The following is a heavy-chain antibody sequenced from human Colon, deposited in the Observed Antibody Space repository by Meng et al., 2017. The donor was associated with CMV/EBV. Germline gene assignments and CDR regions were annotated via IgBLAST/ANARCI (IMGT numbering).Heavy chain of an antibody. CDR2: INHSGST. CDR3: ARIVGPFDY. D-gene: IGHD2-15*01. J-gene: IGHJ4*02. Sequence: LYLTCAVYGGSFSGYYWSWIRQPPEKGLEWIGEINHSGSTNYNPSLKSRVTISVDTSKNQFSLKLSSVTAADTAVYYCARIVGPFDYWGQGTLVTVSS. CDR1: GGSFSGYY. V-gene: IGHV4-34*01.